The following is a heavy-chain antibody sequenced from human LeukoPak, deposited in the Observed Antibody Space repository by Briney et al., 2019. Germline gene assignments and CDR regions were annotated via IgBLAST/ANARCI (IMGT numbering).Heavy chain of an antibody. Sequence: ASVKVSCKTSGYRFTGYYLHWVRQAPGQGLEWMGWMNPKSGATDYARKFQGRVTMTRDASISTAYMELTRLRSDDTAVYYCAKSGLNRFDYWGQGTLVTVSS. CDR1: GYRFTGYY. CDR3: AKSGLNRFDY. CDR2: MNPKSGAT. J-gene: IGHJ4*02. V-gene: IGHV1-2*02. D-gene: IGHD2-15*01.